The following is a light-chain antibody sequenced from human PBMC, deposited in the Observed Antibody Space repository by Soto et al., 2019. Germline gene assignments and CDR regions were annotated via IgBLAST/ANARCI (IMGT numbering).Light chain of an antibody. CDR1: QDISNY. CDR2: DAS. Sequence: DIQMTQSPSSLSASVGDRVTITCQASQDISNYLNWYQQKPGKAPKLLIYDASNLETGVPSRFGGSGSGTDFTFTISSLQPEDIPTYYCQQYDNLPLTFGPGTKVDIK. J-gene: IGKJ3*01. V-gene: IGKV1-33*01. CDR3: QQYDNLPLT.